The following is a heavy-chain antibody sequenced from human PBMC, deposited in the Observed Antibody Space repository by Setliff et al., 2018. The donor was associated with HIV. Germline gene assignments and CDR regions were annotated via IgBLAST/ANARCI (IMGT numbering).Heavy chain of an antibody. Sequence: PSETLSLTCTVSGGSISNSRYYWSWIRQPPGKGLEWIGSIYYSGGTNYNPSLKSRVTISGDTSKNQVSLRLSSVTAADTAVYYCARHSLGNIGDYIRIGAIDIWGQGTMVTVSS. CDR2: IYYSGGT. J-gene: IGHJ3*02. D-gene: IGHD4-17*01. CDR1: GGSISNSRYY. V-gene: IGHV4-39*01. CDR3: ARHSLGNIGDYIRIGAIDI.